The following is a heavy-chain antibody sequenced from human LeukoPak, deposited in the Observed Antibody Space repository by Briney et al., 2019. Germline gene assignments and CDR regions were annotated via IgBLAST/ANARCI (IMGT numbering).Heavy chain of an antibody. Sequence: GGSLRLSCAASGFTFHDYGMSWVRQAPGKGLKWVSSINWTGGGTAYADSVKGRFTISRDNSKNTLYLQMNSLRAEDTAVYYCAKEENLGYCSGGSCSFQYYFDYWGQGTLVTVSS. CDR2: INWTGGGT. V-gene: IGHV3-20*04. J-gene: IGHJ4*02. D-gene: IGHD2-15*01. CDR3: AKEENLGYCSGGSCSFQYYFDY. CDR1: GFTFHDYG.